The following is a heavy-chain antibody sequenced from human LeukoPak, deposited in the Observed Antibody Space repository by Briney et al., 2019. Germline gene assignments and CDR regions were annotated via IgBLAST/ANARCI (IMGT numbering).Heavy chain of an antibody. CDR2: ISGSGDST. V-gene: IGHV3-23*01. J-gene: IGHJ5*02. CDR1: GFTFSSYA. Sequence: PEGSLRLPCAASGFTFSSYAMSWVRQAPGKGLEWVSAISGSGDSTYYADSVKGRFTISRDNSKNTLYLQMNSLRAEDTAVYYCAKTVGYYDSSGPNWFDPWGQGTLVTVSS. D-gene: IGHD3-22*01. CDR3: AKTVGYYDSSGPNWFDP.